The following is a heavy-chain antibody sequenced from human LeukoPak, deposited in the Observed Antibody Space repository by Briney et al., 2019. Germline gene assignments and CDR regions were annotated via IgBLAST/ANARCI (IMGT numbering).Heavy chain of an antibody. D-gene: IGHD5-18*01. CDR2: INPRGGST. CDR3: ASRYSYGSYGMDV. CDR1: GYTFTSYY. J-gene: IGHJ6*02. V-gene: IGHV1-46*01. Sequence: ASVKVSCTASGYTFTSYYMHWVRPAPGQGLEWMGIINPRGGSTSYAQKFQGRVTMTRDTPTSTVYMALSSLRSEDTAVYYCASRYSYGSYGMDVWGQGTTVTVSS.